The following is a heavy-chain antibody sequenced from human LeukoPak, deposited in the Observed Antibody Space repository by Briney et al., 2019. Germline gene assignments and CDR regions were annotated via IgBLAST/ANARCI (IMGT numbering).Heavy chain of an antibody. CDR1: GGSISSGGYS. D-gene: IGHD2-8*01. Sequence: MSSETLSLTCAVSGGSISSGGYSWSWIRQPPGKGLEWIGYIYHSGSTNYNPSLKSRVTISVDTSKNQFSLKLSSVTAADTAVYYCARSLMVYAIFGWFDPWGQGTLVTVSS. CDR2: IYHSGST. J-gene: IGHJ5*02. CDR3: ARSLMVYAIFGWFDP. V-gene: IGHV4-30-2*01.